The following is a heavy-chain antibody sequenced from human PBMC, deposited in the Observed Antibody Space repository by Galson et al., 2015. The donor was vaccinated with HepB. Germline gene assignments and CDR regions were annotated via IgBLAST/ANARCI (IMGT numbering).Heavy chain of an antibody. CDR2: ISSSSSYI. J-gene: IGHJ2*01. Sequence: SLRLSCAASGFTFSSYSMNWVRQAPGKGLEWVSSISSSSSYIYYADSVKGRFTISRDNAKNSLYLQMNSLRAEDTAVYYCARDYYDSSGYALWYFDLWGRGTLVTVSS. V-gene: IGHV3-21*01. D-gene: IGHD3-22*01. CDR3: ARDYYDSSGYALWYFDL. CDR1: GFTFSSYS.